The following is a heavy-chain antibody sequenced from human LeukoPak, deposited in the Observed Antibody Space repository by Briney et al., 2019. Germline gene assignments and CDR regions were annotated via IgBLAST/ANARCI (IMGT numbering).Heavy chain of an antibody. CDR3: AREGGYSYGDAPLHFDN. CDR2: IETSGST. D-gene: IGHD5-18*01. J-gene: IGHJ4*02. CDR1: GGSIGSYY. V-gene: IGHV4-4*07. Sequence: SETLSLTCTVSGGSIGSYYWSWIRQPAGKGLEWIGRIETSGSTNYNPSLKSRVTISVDTSKNQFSLKVSSVTAADTAVYYCAREGGYSYGDAPLHFDNWGQGTLVTVSS.